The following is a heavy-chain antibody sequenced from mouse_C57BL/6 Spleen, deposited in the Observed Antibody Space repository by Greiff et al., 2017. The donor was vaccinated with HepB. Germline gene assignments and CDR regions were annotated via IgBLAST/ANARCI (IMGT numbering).Heavy chain of an antibody. Sequence: EVKLMESGGGLVKPGGSLKLSCAASGFTFSDYGMHWVRQAPEKGLEWVAYISSGSSTIYYADTVKGRFTISRDNAKNTLFLQMTSLRSEDTAMYYCARPAYYDYDDYAMDYWGQGTSVTVSS. J-gene: IGHJ4*01. V-gene: IGHV5-17*01. CDR2: ISSGSSTI. CDR1: GFTFSDYG. CDR3: ARPAYYDYDDYAMDY. D-gene: IGHD2-4*01.